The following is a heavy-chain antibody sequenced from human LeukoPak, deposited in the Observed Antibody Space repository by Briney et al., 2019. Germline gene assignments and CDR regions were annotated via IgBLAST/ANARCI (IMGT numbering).Heavy chain of an antibody. CDR2: FDPEDGET. V-gene: IGHV1-24*01. CDR3: ATAQSGYYQRDDAFDI. D-gene: IGHD3-22*01. Sequence: ASVKVSCKDSGYTLTEISIHWERQAPGKGLEWMGGFDPEDGETIYAQKFQGRVTMTEDTSTDTAYMELSSLRSEDTAVYYCATAQSGYYQRDDAFDIWGQGTMVTVSS. CDR1: GYTLTEIS. J-gene: IGHJ3*02.